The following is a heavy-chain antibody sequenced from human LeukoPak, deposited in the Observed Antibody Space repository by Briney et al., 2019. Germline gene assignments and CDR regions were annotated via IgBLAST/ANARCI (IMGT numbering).Heavy chain of an antibody. V-gene: IGHV1-69*13. D-gene: IGHD3-10*01. J-gene: IGHJ4*02. CDR1: GGTFSSYA. CDR3: AREVTHYYGSGSYYLDY. Sequence: SVKVSCKASGGTFSSYAISWVRQAPGQGLEWMGGIIPIFGTANYAQKFQGRVTITADESTSTAYMELSSLRSEDTAVYYCAREVTHYYGSGSYYLDYWGQGTLVTVSS. CDR2: IIPIFGTA.